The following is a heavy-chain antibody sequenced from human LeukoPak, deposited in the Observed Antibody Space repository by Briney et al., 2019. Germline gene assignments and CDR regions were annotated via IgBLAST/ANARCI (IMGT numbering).Heavy chain of an antibody. V-gene: IGHV1-46*01. J-gene: IGHJ5*02. D-gene: IGHD6-19*01. CDR2: INPSGGST. CDR3: AGGGYSSGWYYWFDP. CDR1: GYTFTSYY. Sequence: ASVKVSCKASGYTFTSYYMHWVRQAPGQGLEWMGIINPSGGSTSYAQKFQGRVTMTRDTSTSTVYMELSSLRSEDTALYYCAGGGYSSGWYYWFDPWGQGTLVTVSS.